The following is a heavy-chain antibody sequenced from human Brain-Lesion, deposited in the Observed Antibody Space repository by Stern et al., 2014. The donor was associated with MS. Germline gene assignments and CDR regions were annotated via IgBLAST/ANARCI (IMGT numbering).Heavy chain of an antibody. Sequence: QLQLQESGPGLVKPSETLSLTCTVAGGSVSSTSYAWAWIRQPPGKGLEWIGTIYYSGNTYYSPSLKSRLPISLDTHKNPVSLPLRFVTAADTAVYYCAGEEDIRYCSGGSCTGNWFDPWGQGTLVTVSS. V-gene: IGHV4-39*02. CDR3: AGEEDIRYCSGGSCTGNWFDP. J-gene: IGHJ5*02. CDR1: GGSVSSTSYA. CDR2: IYYSGNT. D-gene: IGHD2-15*01.